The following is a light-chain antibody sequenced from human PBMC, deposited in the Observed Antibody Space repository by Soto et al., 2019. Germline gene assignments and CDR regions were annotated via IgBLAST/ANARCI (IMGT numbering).Light chain of an antibody. CDR3: QHYGCSPLT. CDR1: QSFSYTF. J-gene: IGKJ4*01. Sequence: EILVTHSPVTLSLSPEERDTLSCRASQSFSYTFSAWYQQKPGQAPRLLIHGAFTRATGIRDRFRVSGSGSDLTFTLSTLEPEDVVVYYCQHYGCSPLTFGGGTKVDI. V-gene: IGKV3-20*01. CDR2: GAF.